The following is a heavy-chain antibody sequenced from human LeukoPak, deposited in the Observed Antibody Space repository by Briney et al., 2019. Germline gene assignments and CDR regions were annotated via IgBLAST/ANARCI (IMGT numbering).Heavy chain of an antibody. CDR1: GFTFSGFG. CDR3: ARDMQGYCSGGSCTAFDS. J-gene: IGHJ4*02. Sequence: GGSLRLSCEASGFTFSGFGMNWVRQAPGRGLEWVSSISTSSSYIYYADAVKGRFPISRVNAKNSLYLQMNSLRAEDTAVYYCARDMQGYCSGGSCTAFDSWGPGTLVTVSS. CDR2: ISTSSSYI. D-gene: IGHD2-15*01. V-gene: IGHV3-21*01.